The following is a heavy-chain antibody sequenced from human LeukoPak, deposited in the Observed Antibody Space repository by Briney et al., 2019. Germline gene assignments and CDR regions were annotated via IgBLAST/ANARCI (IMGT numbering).Heavy chain of an antibody. CDR1: GFTFSNYW. J-gene: IGHJ4*02. CDR3: AKAPPYKKYFDY. CDR2: ISTDGKST. Sequence: GGSLRLSCVASGFTFSNYWMLWVRQAPGKGLMWVSLISTDGKSTRYAESVKGRFTISRDNAKNALYLQMNSLRAEDTAVYYCAKAPPYKKYFDYWGQGTLVTVSS. D-gene: IGHD1-1*01. V-gene: IGHV3-74*01.